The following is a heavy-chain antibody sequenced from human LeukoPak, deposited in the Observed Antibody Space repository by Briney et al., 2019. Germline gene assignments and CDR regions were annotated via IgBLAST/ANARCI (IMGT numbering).Heavy chain of an antibody. CDR2: ISWNSGSI. V-gene: IGHV3-9*01. CDR1: GFTFDDYA. CDR3: VKSSPPPFRY. J-gene: IGHJ4*02. Sequence: GGSLRLSCAASGFTFDDYAMHWVRQAPGKGLEWVSGISWNSGSIGYADSVKGRFTISRDNSKNTLYLQMNSLRVEDTAVYYCVKSSPPPFRYWGQGTLVTVSS.